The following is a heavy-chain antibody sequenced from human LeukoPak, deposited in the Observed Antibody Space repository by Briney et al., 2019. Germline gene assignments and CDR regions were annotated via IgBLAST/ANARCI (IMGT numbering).Heavy chain of an antibody. D-gene: IGHD1-26*01. CDR1: GYSFTSYW. CDR2: XTPSDSYT. V-gene: IGHV5-10-1*01. Sequence: GESLRISCKGSGYSFTSYWISWVRQTPGKGLEWMGRXTPSDSYTNYSPSFQGHVTISADKSISTTYLQWNSLEASDTAMYYCASLNSGSYYGLGFFDLWGRGTLVTVSS. J-gene: IGHJ2*01. CDR3: ASLNSGSYYGLGFFDL.